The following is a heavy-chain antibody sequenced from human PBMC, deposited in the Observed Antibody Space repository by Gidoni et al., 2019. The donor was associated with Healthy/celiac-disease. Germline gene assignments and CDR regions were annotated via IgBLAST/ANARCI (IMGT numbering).Heavy chain of an antibody. CDR1: GGSISSSSYY. V-gene: IGHV4-39*01. J-gene: IGHJ4*02. CDR2: IYYSGST. CDR3: ARQTAVLRFLEWSPPGYFDY. D-gene: IGHD3-3*01. Sequence: QLQLQESGPGLVKPSETLSLTCTVSGGSISSSSYYWGWIRQPPGKGLEWIGSIYYSGSTYYNPSLKSRVTISVDTSKNQFSLKLSSVTAADTAVYYCARQTAVLRFLEWSPPGYFDYWGQGTLVTVSS.